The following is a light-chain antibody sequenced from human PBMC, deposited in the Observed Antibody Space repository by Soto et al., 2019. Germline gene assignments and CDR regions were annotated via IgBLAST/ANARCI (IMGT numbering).Light chain of an antibody. CDR2: EGS. V-gene: IGLV2-23*01. CDR1: SSDVGSYNL. Sequence: QSVLTQPASVSGSPGQSITFTCTGTSSDVGSYNLVSWYQQHPGKAPKLMIYEGSKRPSGVSNRFSGSKSGNTASLTISGLQAEDEADYYCCSYAGSTTYVFGTGIKVTVL. J-gene: IGLJ1*01. CDR3: CSYAGSTTYV.